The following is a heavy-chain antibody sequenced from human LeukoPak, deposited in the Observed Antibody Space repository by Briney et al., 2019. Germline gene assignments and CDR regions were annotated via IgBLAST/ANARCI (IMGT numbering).Heavy chain of an antibody. CDR2: INPNSGGT. Sequence: ASVKVSCKASGYTFTGYYMHWVRQAPGQGLEWMGRINPNSGGTNYAQKFQGRVTMTRDTSISTAYMELSRLRSDDTAVYYCARGSYGGSRTNWFDPWGQGTLVTVSS. J-gene: IGHJ5*02. D-gene: IGHD5-18*01. CDR3: ARGSYGGSRTNWFDP. V-gene: IGHV1-2*06. CDR1: GYTFTGYY.